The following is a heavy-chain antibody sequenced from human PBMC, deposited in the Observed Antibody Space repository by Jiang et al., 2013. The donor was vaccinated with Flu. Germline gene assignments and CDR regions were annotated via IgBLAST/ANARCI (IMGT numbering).Heavy chain of an antibody. CDR2: IYYSGST. V-gene: IGHV4-39*01. J-gene: IGHJ1*01. D-gene: IGHD2-15*01. CDR3: ARPRRYCSGGSCYLVFQH. CDR1: GGSISSSSYY. Sequence: LLKPSETLSLTCTVSGGSISSSSYYWGWIRQPPGKGLEWIGSIYYSGSTYYNPSLKSRVTISVDTSKNQFSLKLSSVTAADTAVYYCARPRRYCSGGSCYLVFQHWGPGHPGHRLL.